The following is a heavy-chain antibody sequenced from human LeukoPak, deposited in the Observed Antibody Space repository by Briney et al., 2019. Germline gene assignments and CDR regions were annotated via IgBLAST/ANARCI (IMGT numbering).Heavy chain of an antibody. CDR1: GYTFTDYY. CDR2: VDPEDGET. V-gene: IGHV1-69-2*01. D-gene: IGHD1-26*01. Sequence: ASVKVSCKVSGYTFTDYYMHWVQQAPGKGLEWMGLVDPEDGETIYAEKFQGRVTITADTSTDTAYMELSSLRSEDTAVYYCAIQVGASVFYYYMDVWGKGTTVTVSS. J-gene: IGHJ6*03. CDR3: AIQVGASVFYYYMDV.